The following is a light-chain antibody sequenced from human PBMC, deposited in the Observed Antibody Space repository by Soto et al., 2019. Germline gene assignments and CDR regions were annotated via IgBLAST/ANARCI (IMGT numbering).Light chain of an antibody. J-gene: IGKJ4*01. CDR3: QQYGGSPVT. V-gene: IGKV3-20*01. CDR1: QSVSSNY. CDR2: GAS. Sequence: EIVLTQSPGTLSLSPGEGATLSCRVSQSVSSNYLAWYHHKPGQAPRLLIYGASNRATGVPDRFSGSGSGTDFTLTSSRLEVEDFEIYYCQQYGGSPVTFGGGTKVEIK.